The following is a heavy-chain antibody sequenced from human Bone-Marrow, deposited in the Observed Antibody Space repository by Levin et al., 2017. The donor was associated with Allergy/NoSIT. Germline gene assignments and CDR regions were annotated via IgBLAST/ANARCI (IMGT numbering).Heavy chain of an antibody. J-gene: IGHJ4*02. CDR3: ARGLLGRYFDWLLFGFDY. CDR2: INPNSGGT. D-gene: IGHD3-9*01. Sequence: PGESLKISCKASGYTFTGYYMHWVRQAPGQGLEWMGWINPNSGGTNYAQKFQGRVTMTRDTSISTAYMELSRLRSDDTAVYYCARGLLGRYFDWLLFGFDYWGQGTLVTVSS. V-gene: IGHV1-2*02. CDR1: GYTFTGYY.